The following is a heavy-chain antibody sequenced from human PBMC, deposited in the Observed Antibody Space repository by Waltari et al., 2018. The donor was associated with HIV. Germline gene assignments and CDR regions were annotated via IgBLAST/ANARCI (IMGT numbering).Heavy chain of an antibody. D-gene: IGHD6-19*01. CDR3: TTDQISSSGWYHYYYGMDV. CDR2: IKSKTDGGTT. J-gene: IGHJ6*02. Sequence: EVQLVESGGGLVKTGGSLRLSCAASGFTFSNAWMSWVRQAPGKGLDWVGRIKSKTDGGTTDYAAPVKGRFTISRDDSKNTLYLQMNSLKTEDTAVYYCTTDQISSSGWYHYYYGMDVWGQGTTVTVSS. V-gene: IGHV3-15*01. CDR1: GFTFSNAW.